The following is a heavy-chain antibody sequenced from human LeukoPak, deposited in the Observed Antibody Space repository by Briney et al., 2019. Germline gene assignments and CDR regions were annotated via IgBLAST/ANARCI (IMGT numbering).Heavy chain of an antibody. CDR3: IKDRGSSGWDFDS. J-gene: IGHJ4*02. V-gene: IGHV3-64D*06. D-gene: IGHD6-19*01. CDR2: ISGNGVAT. CDR1: GFVFSDYA. Sequence: GGSQRLSCSASGFVFSDYAMHWARQAPGKGLEYLSGISGNGVATYYADSVQGRFTVSRDNSKTTLYLQINSLRREDTAFYYCIKDRGSSGWDFDSWGQGTLLTVSS.